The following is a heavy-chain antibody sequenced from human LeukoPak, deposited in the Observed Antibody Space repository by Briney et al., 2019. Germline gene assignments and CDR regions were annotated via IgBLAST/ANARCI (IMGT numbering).Heavy chain of an antibody. CDR2: INPNSGGT. CDR1: GYTFTGYY. D-gene: IGHD3-10*01. V-gene: IGHV1-2*02. CDR3: ARDPARTYGSTYYYYYMDV. J-gene: IGHJ6*03. Sequence: VASVKVSCKASGYTFTGYYMHWVRHAPGQGLEWMGWINPNSGGTNYAQKFQGRVTMTRDTSISTAYMELSRLRSDDTAVYYCARDPARTYGSTYYYYYMDVWGKGTTVTVSS.